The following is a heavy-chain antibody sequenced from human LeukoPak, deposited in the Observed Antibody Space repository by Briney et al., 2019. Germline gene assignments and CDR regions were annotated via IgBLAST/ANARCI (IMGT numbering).Heavy chain of an antibody. D-gene: IGHD2-15*01. CDR1: GFTFDDYA. V-gene: IGHV3-9*01. CDR3: AKSRLRSRVRLVEPEL. J-gene: IGHJ4*02. Sequence: PGGSLRLSCAASGFTFDDYAMHWVRQAPGKGLEWVSGISWNSGSIGYADSVKGRFTISRDNAKNSLYLQMNSLRAEDTALYYCAKSRLRSRVRLVEPELWGQGTLVTVSS. CDR2: ISWNSGSI.